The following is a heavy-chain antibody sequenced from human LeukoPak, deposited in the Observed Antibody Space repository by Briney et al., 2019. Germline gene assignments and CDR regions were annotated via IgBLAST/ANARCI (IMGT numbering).Heavy chain of an antibody. CDR1: GFTFSSYS. CDR3: AREQKDIVVVVAAQFVAFDI. D-gene: IGHD2-15*01. CDR2: ISSSSSYI. Sequence: PGGSLRLSCAASGFTFSSYSMNWVRQAPGKGLEWVSSISSSSSYIYYADSVKGRFTISRDNAKNSLYLQTNSLRAEDTAVYYCAREQKDIVVVVAAQFVAFDIWGQGTMVTVSS. V-gene: IGHV3-21*01. J-gene: IGHJ3*02.